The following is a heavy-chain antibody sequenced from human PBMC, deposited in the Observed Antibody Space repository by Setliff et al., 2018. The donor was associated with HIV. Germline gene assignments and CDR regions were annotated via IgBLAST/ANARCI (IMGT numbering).Heavy chain of an antibody. D-gene: IGHD6-6*01. Sequence: SETLSLTCTVSGGSISGHYWSWIRQPPGTGREWIGSIFYSGSANYNPSLRSPVAISVDTSKNQFSLKLTSVTAADTAVYYCAREDSSYHYFDYWGQGMLVTVSS. CDR1: GGSISGHY. J-gene: IGHJ4*02. CDR2: IFYSGSA. V-gene: IGHV4-59*05. CDR3: AREDSSYHYFDY.